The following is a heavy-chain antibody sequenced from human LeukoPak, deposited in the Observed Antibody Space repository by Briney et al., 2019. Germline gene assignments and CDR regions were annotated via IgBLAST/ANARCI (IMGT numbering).Heavy chain of an antibody. D-gene: IGHD2/OR15-2a*01. J-gene: IGHJ4*02. CDR2: IYYSGST. CDR3: AGGSRLYYFDY. CDR1: GGSISSGGYY. Sequence: SETLSLTCTVSGGSISSGGYYWSWIRQHPGKGLEWIGYIYYSGSTYYNPSLKSRVTISVDTSKNQFSLKLSSVTAADTAVYYCAGGSRLYYFDYWGQGTLVTVSS. V-gene: IGHV4-31*03.